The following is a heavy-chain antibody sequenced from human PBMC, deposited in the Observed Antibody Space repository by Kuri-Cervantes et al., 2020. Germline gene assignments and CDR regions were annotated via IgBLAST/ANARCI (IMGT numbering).Heavy chain of an antibody. V-gene: IGHV3-9*01. CDR1: GFTFDDYA. Sequence: SLKISCAASGFTFDDYAMHWVRQAPGKGLEWVAGVSWNSGSIGYADSVKGRFTISRDNAQNSLYLQMNSLRAEDTALYYCAKDDYYYYGMDVWGQGTTVTVSS. J-gene: IGHJ6*02. CDR2: VSWNSGSI. CDR3: AKDDYYYYGMDV.